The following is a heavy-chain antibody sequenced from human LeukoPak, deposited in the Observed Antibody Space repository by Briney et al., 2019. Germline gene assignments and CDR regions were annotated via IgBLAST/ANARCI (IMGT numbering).Heavy chain of an antibody. J-gene: IGHJ5*02. V-gene: IGHV3-21*01. CDR3: ARVEPQYYYDSSGYYKT. D-gene: IGHD3-22*01. CDR1: GFTFSSYS. CDR2: ISSSSSYI. Sequence: GGSQRLSCAASGFTFSSYSMNWVRQAPGKGLEWVSSISSSSSYIYYADSVKGRFTISRDNAKNSLYLQMNSLRAEDTAVYYCARVEPQYYYDSSGYYKTWGQGTLVTVSS.